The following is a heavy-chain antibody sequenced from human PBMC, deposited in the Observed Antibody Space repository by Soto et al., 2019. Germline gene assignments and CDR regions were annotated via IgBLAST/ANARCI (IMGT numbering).Heavy chain of an antibody. D-gene: IGHD1-26*01. Sequence: GESQKISFNGSGYSFTSYWIGWVRQMPGKGLEWMGIIYPGDSDTRYSPSFQGQVTISADKSISTAYLQWSSLKASDTAMYYCARYENSGSYSALFDSWCKGSWVTVSS. CDR3: ARYENSGSYSALFDS. CDR1: GYSFTSYW. CDR2: IYPGDSDT. J-gene: IGHJ4*02. V-gene: IGHV5-51*01.